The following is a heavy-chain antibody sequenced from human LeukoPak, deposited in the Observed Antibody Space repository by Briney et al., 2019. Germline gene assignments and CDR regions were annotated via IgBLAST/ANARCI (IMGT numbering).Heavy chain of an antibody. Sequence: GGSLRLSCAASGFTISSYWMHWVRQAPGKGLEWVSAIRDSGSSTHYADSVKGRFTTSRDNSKNTLFLQMNSLRAEDTAIYYCAKYGPQDSGSSHFDYWGQGALVTVSS. CDR3: AKYGPQDSGSSHFDY. CDR1: GFTISSYW. V-gene: IGHV3-23*01. CDR2: IRDSGSST. J-gene: IGHJ4*02. D-gene: IGHD1-26*01.